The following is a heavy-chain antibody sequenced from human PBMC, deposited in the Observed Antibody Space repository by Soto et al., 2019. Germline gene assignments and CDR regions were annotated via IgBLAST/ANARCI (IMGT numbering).Heavy chain of an antibody. CDR2: LIPIFGTA. CDR1: GGTFSSYA. D-gene: IGHD3-10*01. V-gene: IGHV1-69*12. Sequence: QVQLVQSGAEVKKPGSSVKVSCKASGGTFSSYAISWVRQAPGLGLEWMGGLIPIFGTADYAQKFQGRVPITADESTSTAYMELSSLRSEDTAVYYCATMKGGSQYYYYGLDVWGQGTTVTVSS. CDR3: ATMKGGSQYYYYGLDV. J-gene: IGHJ6*02.